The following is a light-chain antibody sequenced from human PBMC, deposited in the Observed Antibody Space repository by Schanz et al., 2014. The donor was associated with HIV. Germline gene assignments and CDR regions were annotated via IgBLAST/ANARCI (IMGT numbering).Light chain of an antibody. CDR3: AGWDDSLKVWV. Sequence: QSVLTQPPSLSGAPGQRVTISCSGTSSNIKFNAVNWYQQLPGMGPKLLIYATYNRPSGVPDRFSGSGSDTSASLAISGLQSEDEADYYCAGWDDSLKVWVFGGGTKLTVL. J-gene: IGLJ3*02. V-gene: IGLV1-44*01. CDR1: SSNIKFNA. CDR2: ATY.